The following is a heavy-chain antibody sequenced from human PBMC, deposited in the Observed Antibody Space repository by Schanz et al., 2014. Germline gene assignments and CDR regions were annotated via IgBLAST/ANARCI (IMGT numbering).Heavy chain of an antibody. V-gene: IGHV3-33*06. J-gene: IGHJ4*02. CDR2: IWNNGVTK. Sequence: QVQLVESGGGVVQPGTSLILSCSVSGFSLNTYGIHWFRQPAGKGLEWVAVIWNNGVTKYYGDSVKGRFTISRDNSKNTLYLHMNTLRSEDTAVYYCAKDSTHIDIVLVPTAIDYWGQGTLVTVSS. CDR1: GFSLNTYG. D-gene: IGHD2-2*01. CDR3: AKDSTHIDIVLVPTAIDY.